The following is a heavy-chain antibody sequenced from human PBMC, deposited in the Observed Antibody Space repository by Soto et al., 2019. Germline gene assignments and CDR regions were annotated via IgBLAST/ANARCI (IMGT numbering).Heavy chain of an antibody. V-gene: IGHV3-11*05. CDR3: ARDRDTYGHGFFDY. CDR1: GFTFSDFY. CDR2: ISTTSTHT. Sequence: GGSLRLSCAASGFTFSDFYMTWIRQTPGKGLERISYISTTSTHTNYADSVKGRFTVSRDNANNSLYLEMNNLRGDDTAVYFCARDRDTYGHGFFDYWGRGALVTVSS. D-gene: IGHD5-18*01. J-gene: IGHJ4*02.